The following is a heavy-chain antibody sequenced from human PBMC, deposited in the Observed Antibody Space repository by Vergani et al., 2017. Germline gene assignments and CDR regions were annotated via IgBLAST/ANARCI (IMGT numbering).Heavy chain of an antibody. CDR3: ARDLFYYDSSGYYSGFFDY. CDR2: ISSSSSYI. J-gene: IGHJ4*02. Sequence: EVQLVESGGGLVKPGGSLSLSCAASGFTFSSYSMNWVRQAPGKGLEWVSSISSSSSYIYYADSVKGRFTISRDNAKNSLYLQMNSLRAEDTAVYYCARDLFYYDSSGYYSGFFDYWGQGTLVTVSS. D-gene: IGHD3-22*01. CDR1: GFTFSSYS. V-gene: IGHV3-21*01.